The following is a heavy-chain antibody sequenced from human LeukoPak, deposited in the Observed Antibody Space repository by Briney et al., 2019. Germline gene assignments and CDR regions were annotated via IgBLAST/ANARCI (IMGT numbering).Heavy chain of an antibody. CDR2: MYYSGST. CDR3: ARVRKYCSGGSCYYFDY. D-gene: IGHD2-15*01. J-gene: IGHJ4*02. V-gene: IGHV4-59*01. CDR1: GGSISSYY. Sequence: SETLSLTCTVSGGSISSYYCSWIRQPPGKGLEWIGYMYYSGSTNYNPSLKSRVTISVDTSKNQVSLKLSSVTAADTAVYYCARVRKYCSGGSCYYFDYWGQGVLVTVSS.